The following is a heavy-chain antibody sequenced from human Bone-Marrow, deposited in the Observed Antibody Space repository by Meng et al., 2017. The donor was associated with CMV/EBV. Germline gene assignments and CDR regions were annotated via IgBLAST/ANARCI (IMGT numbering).Heavy chain of an antibody. CDR2: IYYSGST. CDR3: ARLHYDFWSGYGYYFDY. D-gene: IGHD3-3*01. Sequence: SETLSLTCTVSGGSISSSSYYWGWIRQPPGKGLEWIGSIYYSGSTYYNPSLKSRVTISVDTSKNQFSLKLSSVTAPDTAVYYCARLHYDFWSGYGYYFDYWGQGTLVAVSS. V-gene: IGHV4-39*01. CDR1: GGSISSSSYY. J-gene: IGHJ4*02.